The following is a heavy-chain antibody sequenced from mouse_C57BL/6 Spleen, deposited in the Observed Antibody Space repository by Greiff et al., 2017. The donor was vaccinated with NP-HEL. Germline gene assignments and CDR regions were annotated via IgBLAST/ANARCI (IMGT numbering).Heavy chain of an antibody. Sequence: EVKLVESGAELVKPGASVKLSCTASGFNIKDYYMHWVKQRTEQGLEWIGRIDPEDGETKYAPKFQGKATITADTSSNTAYLQLSSLTSEDTAVYYCARSPFITTVVGYFDVWGTGTTVTVSS. J-gene: IGHJ1*03. CDR2: IDPEDGET. D-gene: IGHD1-1*01. CDR3: ARSPFITTVVGYFDV. V-gene: IGHV14-2*01. CDR1: GFNIKDYY.